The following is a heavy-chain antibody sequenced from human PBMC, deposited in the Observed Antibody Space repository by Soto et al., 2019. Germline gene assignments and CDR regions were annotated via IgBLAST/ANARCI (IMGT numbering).Heavy chain of an antibody. Sequence: QVQLVESGGGVVQPGRSLRLSCAASGFTFSSYGMHWVRQAPGKGLERVAVISYDGSNKYYADSVKGRFTISRDNSKNTLYLQMNSLRAEDTAVYYCAKSSGYASNGYGDYWGQGTLVTVSS. J-gene: IGHJ4*02. CDR2: ISYDGSNK. D-gene: IGHD3-22*01. CDR3: AKSSGYASNGYGDY. V-gene: IGHV3-30*18. CDR1: GFTFSSYG.